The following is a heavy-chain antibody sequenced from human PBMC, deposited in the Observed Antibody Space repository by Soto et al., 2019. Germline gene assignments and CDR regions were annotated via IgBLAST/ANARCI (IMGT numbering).Heavy chain of an antibody. V-gene: IGHV3-21*01. D-gene: IGHD2-2*01. J-gene: IGHJ6*02. CDR1: GFTFSSYS. CDR2: ISSSSSYI. CDR3: ARDPSGGAAAYYYGMDV. Sequence: GGSLRLSCAASGFTFSSYSMNWVRQAPGKGLEWVSSISSSSSYIYYADSVKGRFTVSRDNAKNSLYLQMNSLRAEDTAVYYCARDPSGGAAAYYYGMDVWGQGTTVTVSS.